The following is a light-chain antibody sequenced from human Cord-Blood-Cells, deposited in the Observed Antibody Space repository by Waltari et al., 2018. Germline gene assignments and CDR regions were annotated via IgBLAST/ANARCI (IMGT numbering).Light chain of an antibody. CDR3: QQRSNWPPIT. CDR2: DAS. J-gene: IGKJ5*01. Sequence: EIVSTQSPATLSLSPGERATLSSRASQSVSSYLAWSQQKPGQAPRLLIHDASNRATGIPARFRGSGSGTDFTLTISSLEPEDFAVYYYQQRSNWPPITFGQGTRLEIK. V-gene: IGKV3-11*01. CDR1: QSVSSY.